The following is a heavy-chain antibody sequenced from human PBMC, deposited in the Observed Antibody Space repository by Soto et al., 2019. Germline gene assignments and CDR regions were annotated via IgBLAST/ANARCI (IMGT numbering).Heavy chain of an antibody. CDR3: ARHHVRGRTIAGAAEF. CDR2: IIHSGTT. Sequence: QVQLQQWGAGLLKPSETLSLTCAVYGKSLSGYYWSWIRQPPGKALAWMGEIIHSGTTNYDPSLTSRVTISVDTSKNQLFLNLSSVTAAATAMYYCARHHVRGRTIAGAAEFWGQGTLGTVSS. CDR1: GKSLSGYY. V-gene: IGHV4-34*12. D-gene: IGHD6-13*01. J-gene: IGHJ4*02.